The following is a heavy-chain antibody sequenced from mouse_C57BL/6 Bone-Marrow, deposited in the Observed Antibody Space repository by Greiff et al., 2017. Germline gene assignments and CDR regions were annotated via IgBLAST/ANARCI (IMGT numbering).Heavy chain of an antibody. Sequence: EVQVVESGPELVKPGASVKISCKASGYSFTGYYMNWVKQSPEKSLEWIGEINPSTGGTTYNQKFKAKATLTVDKSSSTAYMQLKSLTSEDSAVYYCARGGNYGKDWFAYWGQGTLVTVSA. J-gene: IGHJ3*01. CDR3: ARGGNYGKDWFAY. CDR1: GYSFTGYY. D-gene: IGHD2-1*01. CDR2: INPSTGGT. V-gene: IGHV1-42*01.